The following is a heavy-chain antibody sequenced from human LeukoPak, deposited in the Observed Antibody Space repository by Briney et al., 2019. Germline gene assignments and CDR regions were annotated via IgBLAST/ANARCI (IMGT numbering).Heavy chain of an antibody. D-gene: IGHD3-10*01. CDR3: ARDRGIRTIYEYFDL. CDR2: IYYSGST. Sequence: PSETLSLTCTVSGGSISSYYWSWIRQPPGKGLEWIGYIYYSGSTNYNPSLKSRVTISVDTSKNQFSLKLSSVTAADTAVYYCARDRGIRTIYEYFDLWGRGTLVTVSS. J-gene: IGHJ2*01. CDR1: GGSISSYY. V-gene: IGHV4-59*01.